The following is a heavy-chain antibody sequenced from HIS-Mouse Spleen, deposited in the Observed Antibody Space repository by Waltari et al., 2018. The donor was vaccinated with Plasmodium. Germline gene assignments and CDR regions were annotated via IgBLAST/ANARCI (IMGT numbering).Heavy chain of an antibody. D-gene: IGHD1-26*01. V-gene: IGHV4-39*01. CDR1: GGSISSSSYY. Sequence: QLQLQESGPGLVKPSETLSLTCTVAGGSISSSSYYWGWIRQPPGKGLEWIGGCDYSGSTYYNPSRKSLVTISVDTSKNQFSLKLSSVTAADTAVYYCARRGGSYYYFDYWGQGTLVTVSS. CDR2: CDYSGST. CDR3: ARRGGSYYYFDY. J-gene: IGHJ4*02.